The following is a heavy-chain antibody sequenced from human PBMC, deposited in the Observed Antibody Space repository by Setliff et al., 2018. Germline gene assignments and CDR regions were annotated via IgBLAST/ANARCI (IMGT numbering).Heavy chain of an antibody. J-gene: IGHJ5*01. V-gene: IGHV1-69*13. D-gene: IGHD3-16*01. CDR2: FIPILGAT. CDR3: ARELRSPYWHLDS. CDR1: GGTFSSSG. Sequence: ASVKVSCKSSGGTFSSSGITWVRQAPGQGLQWLGRFIPILGATNYAQNFQGRVSISADESTTTGYMELRSLRSDDTAVYYCARELRSPYWHLDSWGQGTQVTVSS.